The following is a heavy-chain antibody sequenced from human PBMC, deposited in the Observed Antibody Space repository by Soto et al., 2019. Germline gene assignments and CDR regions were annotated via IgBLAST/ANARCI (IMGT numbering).Heavy chain of an antibody. D-gene: IGHD3-9*01. Sequence: GGSLRLSCAASGFTFSSYWMHWVRQAPGKGLVWVSRINSDGSRTNYADSVKGRFTISRDNAKNTLYLQMNSLGAEDTAVYYCARAGDILTGRKNRPDYYYYGMDVWGQGTTVTVSS. CDR2: INSDGSRT. J-gene: IGHJ6*02. CDR1: GFTFSSYW. V-gene: IGHV3-74*01. CDR3: ARAGDILTGRKNRPDYYYYGMDV.